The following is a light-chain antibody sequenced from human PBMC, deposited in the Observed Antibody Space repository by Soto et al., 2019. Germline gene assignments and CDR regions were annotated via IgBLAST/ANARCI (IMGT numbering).Light chain of an antibody. CDR2: EVS. J-gene: IGLJ1*01. Sequence: VLTQPASVSGSPGQSITISCTGTSSDVGGYNYVSWYQQHPGKAPKLMIYEVSNRPSGVSNRFSGSKSGSTASLTISGLQAEDEADYYCSSYTSSSTRVFGTGTKVTVL. CDR3: SSYTSSSTRV. CDR1: SSDVGGYNY. V-gene: IGLV2-14*01.